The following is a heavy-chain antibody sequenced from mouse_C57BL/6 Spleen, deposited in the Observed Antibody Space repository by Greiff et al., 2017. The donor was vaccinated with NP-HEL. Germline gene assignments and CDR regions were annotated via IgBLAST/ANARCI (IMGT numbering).Heavy chain of an antibody. D-gene: IGHD2-5*01. CDR1: GFTFSSYA. J-gene: IGHJ3*01. CDR2: ISDGGSYT. V-gene: IGHV5-4*01. CDR3: ARDYYSNPAWFAY. Sequence: EVKLMESGGGLVKPGGSLKLSCAASGFTFSSYAMSWVRQTPEKRLEWVATISDGGSYTYYPDNVKGRFTISRDNAKNHLYLQMSHLKSEDTAMYYCARDYYSNPAWFAYWGQGTLVTVSA.